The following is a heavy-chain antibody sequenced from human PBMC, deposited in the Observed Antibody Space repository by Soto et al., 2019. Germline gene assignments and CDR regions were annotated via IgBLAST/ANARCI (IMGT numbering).Heavy chain of an antibody. Sequence: QVQLVQSGAEVKKPGASVKVSCKASGYTFTSYGISWVRQAPGQGLEWMGWISAYNGNTKYVQKFQGRVTMTTDTPPSTAYLAPRALRSDDRAVYYWARATAAALTAYGAQGPLVTAPS. CDR3: ARATAAALTAY. J-gene: IGHJ4*02. CDR2: ISAYNGNT. CDR1: GYTFTSYG. D-gene: IGHD6-13*01. V-gene: IGHV1-18*01.